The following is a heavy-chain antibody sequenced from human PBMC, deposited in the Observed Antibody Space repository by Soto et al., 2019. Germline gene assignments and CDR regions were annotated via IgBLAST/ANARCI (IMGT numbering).Heavy chain of an antibody. CDR1: GGTFNMFA. J-gene: IGHJ4*02. CDR2: IIPIFDAP. V-gene: IGHV1-69*01. Sequence: QVELVQSGAQVKKPGSAVKVSCKATGGTFNMFAMNWVRQAPGHGLEWMGGIIPIFDAPRYSEQFQGRVTITVDESTSTAYMELSRLRSGDTAIYYCTRAIGSGGVMGGFDYWGQGTLVTVSS. CDR3: TRAIGSGGVMGGFDY. D-gene: IGHD3-16*01.